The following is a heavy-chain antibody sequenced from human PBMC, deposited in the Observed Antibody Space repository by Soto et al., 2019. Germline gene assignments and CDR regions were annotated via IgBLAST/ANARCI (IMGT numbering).Heavy chain of an antibody. D-gene: IGHD3-3*01. CDR3: ARVRYDFWSGYFPDYYYGMDV. CDR2: INPSGGST. Sequence: ASVKVSCKASGYTFTSYYMHWVRQAPGQGLEWMGIINPSGGSTSYAQKFQGRVTMTRDTSTSTVYMELSSLRSEDTAVYYCARVRYDFWSGYFPDYYYGMDVWGQGTTVTVSS. J-gene: IGHJ6*02. CDR1: GYTFTSYY. V-gene: IGHV1-46*01.